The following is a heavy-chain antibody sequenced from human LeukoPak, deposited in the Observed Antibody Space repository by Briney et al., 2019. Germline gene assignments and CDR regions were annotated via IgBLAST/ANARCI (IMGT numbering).Heavy chain of an antibody. CDR2: IDNSVST. J-gene: IGHJ3*02. D-gene: IGHD4-23*01. V-gene: IGHV4-59*12. CDR1: GGSISSYY. CDR3: ARGYGDNSGAFDI. Sequence: PPETLSLTCTVSGGSISSYYWSWIRQPPGKGLEWIGYIDNSVSTTYNPSLKSRVTISVDTSKNQFSLKLSSVTAADTAVYYCARGYGDNSGAFDIWGQGTMVTVSS.